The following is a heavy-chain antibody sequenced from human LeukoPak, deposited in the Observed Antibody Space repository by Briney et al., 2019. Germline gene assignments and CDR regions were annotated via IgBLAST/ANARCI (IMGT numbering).Heavy chain of an antibody. V-gene: IGHV1-18*01. Sequence: ASMKVSCKASGYTFSSYGITWVRQAPGQGLEWMGWISTYNGDTNYAQNLQGRVTMTTDTSTSTAYMELRSLRSDDTAVYYCARPPLAAHNWFDTWGQGTLVTVSS. CDR2: ISTYNGDT. CDR1: GYTFSSYG. J-gene: IGHJ5*02. CDR3: ARPPLAAHNWFDT.